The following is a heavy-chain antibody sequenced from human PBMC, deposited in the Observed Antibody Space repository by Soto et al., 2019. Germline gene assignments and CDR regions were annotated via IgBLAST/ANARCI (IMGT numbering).Heavy chain of an antibody. CDR2: ISTYNGNT. CDR3: ARDREYNWNYNWFDP. D-gene: IGHD1-7*01. J-gene: IGHJ5*02. V-gene: IGHV1-18*01. CDR1: GYTFTSYG. Sequence: ASVKVSCKASGYTFTSYGISWVRQAPGQGLEWMGWISTYNGNTNFTQKLQGRVTMTTDTSTSTAYMELRSLRSDDTAVYYCARDREYNWNYNWFDPWGQGTLVTVSX.